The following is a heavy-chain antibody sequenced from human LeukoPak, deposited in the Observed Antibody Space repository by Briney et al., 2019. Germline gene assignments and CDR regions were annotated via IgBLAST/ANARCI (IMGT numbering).Heavy chain of an antibody. CDR1: GYTLTELS. J-gene: IGHJ4*02. CDR2: FDPEDGET. CDR3: ATVLLRYSSGWRYFDY. V-gene: IGHV1-24*01. Sequence: ASVKVSCKVPGYTLTELSMHWVRQAPGKGLEWMGGFDPEDGETIYAQKFQGRVTMTEDTSTDTAYMELSSLRSEDTAVYYCATVLLRYSSGWRYFDYWGQGTLVTVSS. D-gene: IGHD6-19*01.